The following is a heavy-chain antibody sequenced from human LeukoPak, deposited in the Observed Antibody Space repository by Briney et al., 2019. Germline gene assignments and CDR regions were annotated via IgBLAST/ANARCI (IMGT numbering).Heavy chain of an antibody. D-gene: IGHD6-13*01. CDR1: GFTFNSYA. J-gene: IGHJ4*02. CDR2: ISGSGGST. CDR3: AKVTYSSSWVISSHFDY. Sequence: GGSLRLSCAASGFTFNSYAMSWVRQAPGKGLEWVSAISGSGGSTYYADSVKGRFTISRDNSKNTLYLQMNSLRAEDTAVYYCAKVTYSSSWVISSHFDYWGQGTLVTVSS. V-gene: IGHV3-23*01.